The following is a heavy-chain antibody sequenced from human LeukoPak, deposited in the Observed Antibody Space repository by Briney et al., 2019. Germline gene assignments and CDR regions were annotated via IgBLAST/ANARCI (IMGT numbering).Heavy chain of an antibody. J-gene: IGHJ5*02. D-gene: IGHD3-10*01. CDR2: ISSSSSYI. Sequence: PGGSLRPSCAASGFTFSSYSMNWVRQAPGKGLEWVSSISSSSSYIYYADSVKGRFTISRDNAKNSLYLQMNGLRAEDTAVYYCARDRDWNDRWGQGTLVTVSS. CDR1: GFTFSSYS. V-gene: IGHV3-21*01. CDR3: ARDRDWNDR.